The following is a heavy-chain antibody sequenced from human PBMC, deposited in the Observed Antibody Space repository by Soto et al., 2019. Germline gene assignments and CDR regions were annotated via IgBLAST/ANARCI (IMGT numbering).Heavy chain of an antibody. V-gene: IGHV4-34*01. CDR1: GGSFSGYY. CDR2: INHSGST. D-gene: IGHD3-10*01. J-gene: IGHJ5*02. Sequence: SETLSLTCAVYGGSFSGYYWSWIRQPPGKGLEWIGEINHSGSTNYNPSLKSRVTISVDTSKNQFSLKLSSVTAADTAVYYCARCGETNWFDPWGQGTLVTVSS. CDR3: ARCGETNWFDP.